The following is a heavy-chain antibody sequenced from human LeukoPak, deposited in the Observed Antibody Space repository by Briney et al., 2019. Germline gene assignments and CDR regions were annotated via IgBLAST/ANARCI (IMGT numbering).Heavy chain of an antibody. D-gene: IGHD3-3*01. Sequence: SETLSLTCPVAGGSISSSSYYWGWIRQTAGKGLEWIARIYTSGSTYYNPSLKSRVTISVDTSKNHFYLKLCSVTGADTAVYYCASSDFWSGYYIDHWGRGTLDSVLS. J-gene: IGHJ4*02. CDR2: IYTSGST. V-gene: IGHV4-61*02. CDR3: ASSDFWSGYYIDH. CDR1: GGSISSSSYY.